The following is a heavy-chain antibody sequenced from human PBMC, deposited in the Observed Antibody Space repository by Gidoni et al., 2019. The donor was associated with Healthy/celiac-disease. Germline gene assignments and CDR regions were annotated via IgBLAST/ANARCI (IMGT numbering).Heavy chain of an antibody. CDR3: ARGPGHDFWSGPRGDYGMDV. J-gene: IGHJ6*02. CDR1: GYTFTSSA. CDR2: INAGNGNT. Sequence: QVQLVQSGAEVKKPGASVKVSCKASGYTFTSSAMHWVRQAPGQRLEWMGWINAGNGNTKYSQKFQGRVTITRDTSASTAYMELSSLRSEDTAVYYCARGPGHDFWSGPRGDYGMDVWGQGTTVTVSS. D-gene: IGHD3-3*01. V-gene: IGHV1-3*01.